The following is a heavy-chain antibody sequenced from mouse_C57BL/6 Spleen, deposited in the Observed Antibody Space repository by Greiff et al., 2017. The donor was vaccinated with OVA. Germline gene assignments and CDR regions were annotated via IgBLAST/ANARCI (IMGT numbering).Heavy chain of an antibody. J-gene: IGHJ4*01. Sequence: VQLQQPGAELVKPGASVKMSCKASGYTFTSYWITWVKQRPGQGLEWIGDIYPGSGSTNYNEKFKSKATLTVDTSFSTAYMQLSSLTSEDSAVYYCARSGTTVVDYAMDYWGQGTSVTVSS. CDR1: GYTFTSYW. CDR3: ARSGTTVVDYAMDY. V-gene: IGHV1-55*01. D-gene: IGHD1-1*01. CDR2: IYPGSGST.